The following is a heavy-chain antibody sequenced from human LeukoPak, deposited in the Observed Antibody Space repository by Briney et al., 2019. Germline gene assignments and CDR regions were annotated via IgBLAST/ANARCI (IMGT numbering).Heavy chain of an antibody. Sequence: SETLSLTCTVSGGSISSYYWSWIRQPPGKGLEWIGSIYYGGTTYYNPSLKSRVTISVDTSKNQFSLRLSSVTAADTAIYYCARRPAYYGMDVWGQGTTVTVSS. J-gene: IGHJ6*02. D-gene: IGHD2-2*01. CDR3: ARRPAYYGMDV. V-gene: IGHV4-59*05. CDR2: IYYGGTT. CDR1: GGSISSYY.